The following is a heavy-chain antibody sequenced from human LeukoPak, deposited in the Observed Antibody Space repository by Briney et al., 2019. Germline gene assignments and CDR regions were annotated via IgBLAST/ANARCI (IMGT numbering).Heavy chain of an antibody. Sequence: SVKVSCKASGFTFNTSAMQWVRQARGQRLEWIGWIVVGSGNTNYAQKFQERVTITRDMSTSTAYMELSSLRSKDTAIYYCAAGSQLLPDDWGQGTLVTVSS. CDR1: GFTFNTSA. J-gene: IGHJ4*02. V-gene: IGHV1-58*02. CDR2: IVVGSGNT. CDR3: AAGSQLLPDD. D-gene: IGHD1-1*01.